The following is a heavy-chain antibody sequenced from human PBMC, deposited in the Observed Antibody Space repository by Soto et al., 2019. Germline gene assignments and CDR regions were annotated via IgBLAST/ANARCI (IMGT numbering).Heavy chain of an antibody. V-gene: IGHV1-69*13. Sequence: SVKVSCKASGGTFSSYAISWVRQAPGQGLEWMGGIIPIFGTANYAQKFQGRVTITADESTSTAYMELSSLRSEDTAVYYCAVVLRFFHDAYDIWGQGTMVTVSS. J-gene: IGHJ3*02. CDR2: IIPIFGTA. CDR1: GGTFSSYA. D-gene: IGHD3-3*01. CDR3: AVVLRFFHDAYDI.